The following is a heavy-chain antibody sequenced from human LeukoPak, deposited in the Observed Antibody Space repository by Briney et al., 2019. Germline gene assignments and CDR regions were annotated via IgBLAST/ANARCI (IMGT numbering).Heavy chain of an antibody. Sequence: SETLSLTCAVYGGSFSGYYWSWIRQPPGKGLEWIGEINHSGSTNYNPSLKSRVTISVDTSKNQFSLKLSSVTAADTAVYYCARGPYVWGSYRYRYYFDYWGQGTLVTVSS. D-gene: IGHD3-16*02. J-gene: IGHJ4*02. CDR3: ARGPYVWGSYRYRYYFDY. CDR2: INHSGST. CDR1: GGSFSGYY. V-gene: IGHV4-34*01.